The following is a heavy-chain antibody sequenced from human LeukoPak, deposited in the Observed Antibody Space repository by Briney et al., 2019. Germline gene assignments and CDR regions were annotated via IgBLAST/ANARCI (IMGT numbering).Heavy chain of an antibody. CDR2: ISSSSKTI. J-gene: IGHJ4*02. CDR1: GFTFSSYS. CDR3: AKDWGAYYDSSGFYSGDFDY. Sequence: GGSLRLSCAASGFTFSSYSMNWVRQAPGKGLEWVSYISSSSKTIYYADSVKGRFTTSRDNAKNSLYLQMNSLRTEDTALYYCAKDWGAYYDSSGFYSGDFDYWGQGTLVTVSS. V-gene: IGHV3-48*01. D-gene: IGHD3-22*01.